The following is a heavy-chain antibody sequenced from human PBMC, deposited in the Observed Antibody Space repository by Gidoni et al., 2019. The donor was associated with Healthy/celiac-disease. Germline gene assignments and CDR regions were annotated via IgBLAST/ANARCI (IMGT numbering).Heavy chain of an antibody. D-gene: IGHD6-13*01. CDR1: GGSFSGYY. V-gene: IGHV4-34*01. Sequence: QVQLQQGGAGLLKPSETLSVTCAVYGGSFSGYYGSWIRQPPGKGLEWIGEINHSGSTNYNPSLKSRVTISVDTSKNQFSLKLSSVTAADTAVYYCARDRYSSSWSFDPWGQGTLVTVSS. CDR3: ARDRYSSSWSFDP. J-gene: IGHJ5*02. CDR2: INHSGST.